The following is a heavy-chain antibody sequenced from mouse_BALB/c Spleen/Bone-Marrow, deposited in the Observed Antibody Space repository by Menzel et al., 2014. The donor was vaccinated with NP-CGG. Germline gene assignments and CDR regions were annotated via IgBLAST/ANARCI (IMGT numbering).Heavy chain of an antibody. CDR1: GYSFTIYW. Sequence: DVQLQESGTVLARPGASVKMSCKASGYSFTIYWMHWVKQRPGQGLEWIGAIYPGNSDTSYNQKFKGKAKLTAVTSASTAYMELSSLTNEDSAVYYCTRFGSTYDWHFDVWGAGTTVTVSS. CDR2: IYPGNSDT. CDR3: TRFGSTYDWHFDV. J-gene: IGHJ1*01. V-gene: IGHV1-5*01. D-gene: IGHD1-1*01.